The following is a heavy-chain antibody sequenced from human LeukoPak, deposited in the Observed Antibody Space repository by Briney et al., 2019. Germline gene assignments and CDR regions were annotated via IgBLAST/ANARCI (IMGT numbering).Heavy chain of an antibody. Sequence: GGSLKLSCAASGFTFSGSAMHWVRQASGEGLEWVGRIRSKANSYATAYAASVKGRFTISRDDSKNTAYLQMNSLKTEDTAVYYCVSRYSSSSSHDYWGQGTLVTVSS. CDR2: IRSKANSYAT. CDR1: GFTFSGSA. CDR3: VSRYSSSSSHDY. J-gene: IGHJ4*02. V-gene: IGHV3-73*01. D-gene: IGHD6-13*01.